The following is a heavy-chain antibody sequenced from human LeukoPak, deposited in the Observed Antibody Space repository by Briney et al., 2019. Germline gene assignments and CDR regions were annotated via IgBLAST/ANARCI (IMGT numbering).Heavy chain of an antibody. CDR2: ISYDGSNK. CDR1: GFTFSSYA. D-gene: IGHD3-22*01. V-gene: IGHV3-30-3*01. Sequence: GGSLRLSCAASGFTFSSYAMHWVRQAPGKGLEWVAVISYDGSNKYYADSVKGRFTISRDNSKNTLYLQMNSLRAEDTAVYYCAREWSWLFDYWGQGTLVTVSS. CDR3: AREWSWLFDY. J-gene: IGHJ4*02.